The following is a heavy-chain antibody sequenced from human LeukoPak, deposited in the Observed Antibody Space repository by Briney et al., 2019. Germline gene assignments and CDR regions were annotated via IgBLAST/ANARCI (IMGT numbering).Heavy chain of an antibody. Sequence: GGSLRLSCAASGFTVSSNYMSWVRQAPGKGLEWVSVIYSGGSTYYADSVKGRFTISRDNSKNTLYLQMNSLRAEDTAVYYCARQGPRHIHDAFDIWGQGTMVTVSS. CDR3: ARQGPRHIHDAFDI. D-gene: IGHD6-6*01. V-gene: IGHV3-53*01. J-gene: IGHJ3*02. CDR2: IYSGGST. CDR1: GFTVSSNY.